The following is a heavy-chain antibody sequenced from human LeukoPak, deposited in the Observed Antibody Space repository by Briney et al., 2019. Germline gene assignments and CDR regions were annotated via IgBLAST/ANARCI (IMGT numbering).Heavy chain of an antibody. Sequence: KTSETLSLTCAVYGGSFSGYYWSWIRQPPGKGLEWIGEINHSGSTNYNPSLKSRVTISVDTSKNQFSLKLSSVTAADTAVYYCARVYYGSGSYLDYWGQGALVTVSS. J-gene: IGHJ4*02. CDR2: INHSGST. CDR1: GGSFSGYY. CDR3: ARVYYGSGSYLDY. V-gene: IGHV4-34*01. D-gene: IGHD3-10*01.